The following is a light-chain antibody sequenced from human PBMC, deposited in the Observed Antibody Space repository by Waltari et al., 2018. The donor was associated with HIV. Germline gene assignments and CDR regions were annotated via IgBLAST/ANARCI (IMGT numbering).Light chain of an antibody. CDR1: ALPKKY. CDR2: EDS. J-gene: IGLJ2*01. Sequence: SYELTQPPSVSVSPGQTARITCSGDALPKKYAYWYQQKSGQAPVLVIYEDSKRPSGIPERFSGSSSGTMATCTISGAQVEDEADYYGYSTDSSGNHVVFGGGTKLTVL. CDR3: YSTDSSGNHVV. V-gene: IGLV3-10*01.